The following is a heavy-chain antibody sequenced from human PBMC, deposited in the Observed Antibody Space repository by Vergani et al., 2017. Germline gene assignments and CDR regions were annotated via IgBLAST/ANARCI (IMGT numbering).Heavy chain of an antibody. CDR1: GVSIGSNSYY. CDR2: IYYTGTT. V-gene: IGHV4-39*01. J-gene: IGHJ1*01. Sequence: QLQLQESGPGLVKPSETLSLTCTVSGVSIGSNSYYWGWIRQAPGKGLEWIGTIYYTGTTYYNEAQKSRLPISVDTSKNQFSLNLTSVPAADTAVYYCTRHGRSGWAGYFQHWGQGTLVTASS. CDR3: TRHGRSGWAGYFQH. D-gene: IGHD6-19*01.